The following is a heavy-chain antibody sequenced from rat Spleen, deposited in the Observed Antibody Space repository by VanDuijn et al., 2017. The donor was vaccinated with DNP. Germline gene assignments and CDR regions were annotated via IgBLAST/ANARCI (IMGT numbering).Heavy chain of an antibody. Sequence: QVQLKESGPGLVQPSQTLSLTCTVSGFTLTSFHVSWVRQPPGKGLEWMGVMWTGGGTAFNSLLKSRLSIGRDTSKSQVLLKMNSLQTEDTATYYCARYSTSFVMDAWGQGASVTVSS. J-gene: IGHJ4*01. CDR2: MWTGGGT. CDR1: GFTLTSFH. V-gene: IGHV2-43*01. CDR3: ARYSTSFVMDA. D-gene: IGHD1-2*01.